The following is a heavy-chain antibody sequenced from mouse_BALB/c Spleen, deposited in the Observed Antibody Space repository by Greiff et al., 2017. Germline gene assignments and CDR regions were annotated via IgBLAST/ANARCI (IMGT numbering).Heavy chain of an antibody. D-gene: IGHD3-3*01. CDR2: IRNKANGYTT. J-gene: IGHJ3*01. V-gene: IGHV7-3*02. CDR3: ARDRGTGFAY. CDR1: GFTFTDYY. Sequence: EVQLQESGGGLVQPGGSLRLSCATSGFTFTDYYMSWVRQPPGKALEWLGFIRNKANGYTTEYSASVKGRFTISRDNSQSILYLQMNTLRAEDSATYYCARDRGTGFAYWGQGTLVTVSA.